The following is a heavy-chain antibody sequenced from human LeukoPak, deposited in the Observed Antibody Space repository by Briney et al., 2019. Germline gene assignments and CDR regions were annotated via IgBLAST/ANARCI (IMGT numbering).Heavy chain of an antibody. J-gene: IGHJ6*03. V-gene: IGHV3-23*01. Sequence: QAGGSLRLSCAASGLTFSTYAMSWVRQAPGKGLEWVSAISGSGGSTNYADSVKGRFTISRDNSKNTLYLQMNSLRAEDTAVYYCAKDRPMEPTKYYYYMDVWGKGTTVTVSS. D-gene: IGHD1-1*01. CDR1: GLTFSTYA. CDR3: AKDRPMEPTKYYYYMDV. CDR2: ISGSGGST.